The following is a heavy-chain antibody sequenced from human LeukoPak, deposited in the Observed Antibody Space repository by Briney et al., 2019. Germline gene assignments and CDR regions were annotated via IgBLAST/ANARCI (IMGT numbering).Heavy chain of an antibody. V-gene: IGHV1-69*13. J-gene: IGHJ4*02. CDR2: IIPIFGTA. CDR1: GYTFTSYG. Sequence: ASVKVSCKASGYTFTSYGISWVRQAPGQGLEWMGGIIPIFGTANYAQKFQGRVTITADESTSTAYMELSSLRSEDTAVYYCARVGYGDYVHIYFDYWGQGTLVTVSS. D-gene: IGHD4-17*01. CDR3: ARVGYGDYVHIYFDY.